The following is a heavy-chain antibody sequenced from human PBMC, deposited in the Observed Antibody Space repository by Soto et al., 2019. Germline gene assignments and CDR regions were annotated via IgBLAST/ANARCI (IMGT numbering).Heavy chain of an antibody. D-gene: IGHD3-22*01. V-gene: IGHV4-39*01. Sequence: SETLSLTCTVSGGSISSSSYYWGWIRQPPGKGLEWIGSIYYSGSTYHNPSLKSRVTISVDTSKNQFSLKLSSVTAADTAVYYCARHYYYDSSGYYWYFDYWGQGTLVTVSS. J-gene: IGHJ4*02. CDR3: ARHYYYDSSGYYWYFDY. CDR1: GGSISSSSYY. CDR2: IYYSGST.